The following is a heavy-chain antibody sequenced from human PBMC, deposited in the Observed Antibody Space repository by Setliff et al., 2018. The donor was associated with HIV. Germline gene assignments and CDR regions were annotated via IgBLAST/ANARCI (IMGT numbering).Heavy chain of an antibody. V-gene: IGHV4-4*07. CDR3: ARAAAGNTGPFDL. J-gene: IGHJ5*02. CDR2: VSSRGDT. Sequence: SETLSLTCTVSDSGTYYWSWIRQPAGKSLEWIGRVSSRGDTNYNPSLKSRVTMPVDTSKNQFSLKLTSVTASDTAVYYCARAAAGNTGPFDLWGQGSPVTVSS. CDR1: DSGTYY. D-gene: IGHD4-17*01.